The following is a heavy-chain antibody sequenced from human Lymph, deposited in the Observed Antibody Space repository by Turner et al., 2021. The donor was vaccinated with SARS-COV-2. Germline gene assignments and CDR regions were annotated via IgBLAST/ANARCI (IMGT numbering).Heavy chain of an antibody. CDR2: SYHSGNT. CDR3: ARRYGSSTSCANGFDP. V-gene: IGHV4-4*02. CDR1: GGSISSSNC. J-gene: IGHJ5*02. D-gene: IGHD2-2*01. Sequence: QVHLQVSGPVLCKPSGTLSLPCSVPGGSISSSNCWSWVRQPPGKGLEWIGESYHSGNTNDNPSLKSRVTISVDKSKNQFSLKLTSVTAADTAVYYCARRYGSSTSCANGFDPWGQGTLVTVSS.